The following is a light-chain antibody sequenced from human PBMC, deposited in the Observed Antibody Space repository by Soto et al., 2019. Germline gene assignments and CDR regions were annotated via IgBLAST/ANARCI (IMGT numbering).Light chain of an antibody. CDR1: QSVNSK. CDR3: QQYDDWPGYT. V-gene: IGKV3-15*01. J-gene: IGKJ2*01. Sequence: EMVMTQSPVTLSVSPGERATLSCRASQSVNSKLAWYQQKPGQAPRRLIYGASTRAAGIPDRFSGSGSGTDFTLTISSLQSEDFAVYYCQQYDDWPGYTFGQGTKLEIK. CDR2: GAS.